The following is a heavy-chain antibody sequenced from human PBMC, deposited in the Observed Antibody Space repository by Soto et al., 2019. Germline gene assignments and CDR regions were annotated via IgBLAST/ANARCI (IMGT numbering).Heavy chain of an antibody. CDR3: ARYGSGSYYYYYYMDV. J-gene: IGHJ6*03. Sequence: ASVNVSCKTSGYGITSYDINWVRQATGQGLEWMGWMNPNSGNTGYAQKFQGRVTMTRNTSISTAYMELSSLRSEDTAVYYCARYGSGSYYYYYYMDVWGKGTTVTVS. V-gene: IGHV1-8*01. D-gene: IGHD3-10*01. CDR1: GYGITSYD. CDR2: MNPNSGNT.